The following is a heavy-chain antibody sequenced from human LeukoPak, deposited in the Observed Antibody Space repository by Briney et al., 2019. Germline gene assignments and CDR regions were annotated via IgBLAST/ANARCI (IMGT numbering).Heavy chain of an antibody. D-gene: IGHD3-16*01. V-gene: IGHV3-7*01. Sequence: GGSLRLSCVASGFSFSTYWMSWVRQAPGKGLEWVANIKQDGSEKYYVDSLKGRFAISRDNAKNSLYLQMNSLRAEDTAMYYCAKQRYGGEDYWGQGTLVTVSS. J-gene: IGHJ4*02. CDR2: IKQDGSEK. CDR3: AKQRYGGEDY. CDR1: GFSFSTYW.